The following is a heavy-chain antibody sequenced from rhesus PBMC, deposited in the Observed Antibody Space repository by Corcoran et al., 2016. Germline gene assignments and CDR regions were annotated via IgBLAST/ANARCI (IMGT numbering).Heavy chain of an antibody. CDR2: ISESGVTI. CDR1: GFTFSGYE. D-gene: IGHD5-24*01. CDR3: TRARGGGGYSNYDY. Sequence: DVQLVESGGGLVKPGGSLRLSCVASGFTFSGYEMHWVRQVPGKGLEWVSVISESGVTIYYADSVKGLFTISRENAKNSLFLQMNSLRAEDTAVYYCTRARGGGGYSNYDYWGQGVLVSVSS. J-gene: IGHJ4*01. V-gene: IGHV3-100*02.